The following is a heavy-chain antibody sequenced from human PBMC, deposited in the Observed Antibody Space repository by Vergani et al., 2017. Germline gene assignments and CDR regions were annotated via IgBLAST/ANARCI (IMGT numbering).Heavy chain of an antibody. J-gene: IGHJ3*02. Sequence: EVQVVESGGGLVQPGGSLRLSCAASGFIFSDHYMDWVRQAPGKGLEWVGRIRNKANDYTTQYAASVKGRFTISRDDSKSYLYLQMNSLQTEDTALYYCVRVKGSNWNDHLYDIWGQGALDTFSS. CDR3: VRVKGSNWNDHLYDI. CDR1: GFIFSDHY. D-gene: IGHD1-1*01. V-gene: IGHV3-72*01. CDR2: IRNKANDYTT.